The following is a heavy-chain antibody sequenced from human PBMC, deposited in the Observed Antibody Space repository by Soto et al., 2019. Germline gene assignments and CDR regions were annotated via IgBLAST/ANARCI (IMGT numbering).Heavy chain of an antibody. J-gene: IGHJ4*02. CDR2: INSDGTTT. CDR3: AKALYGSSSSPIDY. Sequence: GSQRHSYAASGFTFINYWIHWVRQVPGKGLVWVSRINSDGTTTTYADFVKGRFTISRDNANNSLYLQMNSLKPEDTAFYYCAKALYGSSSSPIDYWGQGTLVTVSS. CDR1: GFTFINYW. V-gene: IGHV3-74*03. D-gene: IGHD6-13*01.